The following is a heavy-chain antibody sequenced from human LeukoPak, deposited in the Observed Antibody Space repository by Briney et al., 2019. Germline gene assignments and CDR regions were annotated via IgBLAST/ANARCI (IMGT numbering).Heavy chain of an antibody. V-gene: IGHV4-59*01. CDR2: IYYSGST. CDR1: GGSISSYY. D-gene: IGHD3-10*01. CDR3: ARAVTYYYGSGSYTDFDY. Sequence: MSSETLSLTCTVSGGSISSYYWSWIRQPPGKGLEWIGYIYYSGSTNYNPSLKSRVTISVDTSKNQFSLKLSSVTAADTAVYYCARAVTYYYGSGSYTDFDYWGQGTLVTVSS. J-gene: IGHJ4*02.